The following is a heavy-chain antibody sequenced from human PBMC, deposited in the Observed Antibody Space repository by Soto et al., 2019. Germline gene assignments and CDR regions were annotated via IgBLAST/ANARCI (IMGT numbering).Heavy chain of an antibody. CDR1: GDSISSDNYF. D-gene: IGHD2-8*01. Sequence: QVQLQESGPGLVKPSQTLSLICTVSGDSISSDNYFWSWIRQPPGQGLEWIGYISNRGTPYYNPSLERRVTISLDTSKNRFSLDMYSVTAADTAVYYCAREVNVVALSDAFDIWGQGTMVTVSS. CDR2: ISNRGTP. J-gene: IGHJ3*02. CDR3: AREVNVVALSDAFDI. V-gene: IGHV4-30-4*01.